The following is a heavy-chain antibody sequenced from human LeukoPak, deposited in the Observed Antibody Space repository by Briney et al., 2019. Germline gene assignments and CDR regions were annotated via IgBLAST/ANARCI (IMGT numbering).Heavy chain of an antibody. V-gene: IGHV4-59*01. CDR3: ARGYHYDLWSGSGFPFDY. Sequence: KPSETLSLTCTVSGGSISSYYWSWIRQPPGKGLEWIGCIYYSGSTNYNPSLKSRVTISVDTSKNQFSLKLSSVTAADTAVYYCARGYHYDLWSGSGFPFDYWGQGTLVTVSS. CDR1: GGSISSYY. CDR2: IYYSGST. J-gene: IGHJ4*02. D-gene: IGHD3-3*01.